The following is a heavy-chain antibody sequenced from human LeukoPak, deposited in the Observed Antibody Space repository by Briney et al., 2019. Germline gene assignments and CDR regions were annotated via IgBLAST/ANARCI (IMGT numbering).Heavy chain of an antibody. CDR3: ARSLLDGYSYAHWKAFDI. Sequence: GGSLRLSCAASGFTFSSYWMSWVRQAPGKGLEWVANIKQDGSEKYYVDSVKGRFTISGDNAKNSLYLQMNSLRAEDTAVYYCARSLLDGYSYAHWKAFDIWGQGTMVTVSS. CDR1: GFTFSSYW. V-gene: IGHV3-7*01. CDR2: IKQDGSEK. J-gene: IGHJ3*02. D-gene: IGHD5-18*01.